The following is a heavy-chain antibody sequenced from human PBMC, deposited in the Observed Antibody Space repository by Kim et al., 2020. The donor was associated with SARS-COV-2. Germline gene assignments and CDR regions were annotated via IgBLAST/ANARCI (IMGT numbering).Heavy chain of an antibody. J-gene: IGHJ5*02. CDR1: GGTFSSYA. CDR2: IIPIFGTA. Sequence: SVKVSCKASGGTFSSYAISWVRQAPGQGLEWMGGIIPIFGTANYAQKFQGRVTITADESTSTAYMELSSLRSEDTAVYYCACRPPPAATTENWFDPWGQGTLVTVSS. CDR3: ACRPPPAATTENWFDP. V-gene: IGHV1-69*13. D-gene: IGHD2-15*01.